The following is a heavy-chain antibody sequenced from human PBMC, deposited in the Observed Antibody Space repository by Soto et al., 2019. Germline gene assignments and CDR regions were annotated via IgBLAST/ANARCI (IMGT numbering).Heavy chain of an antibody. CDR2: IDWDDDK. CDR3: ARLLWFGASGRGGIVDY. D-gene: IGHD3-10*01. V-gene: IGHV2-70*11. Sequence: SGPTLVKPTQTLTLTCTFSGFSLSTSGMCVSWIRQPPGKALEWLARIDWDDDKYYSTSLKTRLTISKDTSKNQVVLTMTNMDPVDTATYYCARLLWFGASGRGGIVDYWGQGTLVTVSS. CDR1: GFSLSTSGMC. J-gene: IGHJ4*02.